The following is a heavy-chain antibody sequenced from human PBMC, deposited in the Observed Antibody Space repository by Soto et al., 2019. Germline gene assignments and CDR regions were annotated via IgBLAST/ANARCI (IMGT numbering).Heavy chain of an antibody. D-gene: IGHD5-18*01. Sequence: LSLTCAVYGGSFSGYYWSWIRQPPGKGLEWIGEINHSGSTNYNPSLKSRVTISVDTSKNQFSLKLSSVTAADTAVYYCARGGRRGYSYGYLDYWGQGTLVTVSS. CDR1: GGSFSGYY. J-gene: IGHJ4*02. CDR2: INHSGST. CDR3: ARGGRRGYSYGYLDY. V-gene: IGHV4-34*01.